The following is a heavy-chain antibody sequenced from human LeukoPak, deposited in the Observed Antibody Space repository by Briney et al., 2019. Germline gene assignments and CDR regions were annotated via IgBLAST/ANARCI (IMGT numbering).Heavy chain of an antibody. CDR1: GGTFSNYA. D-gene: IGHD3-3*01. J-gene: IGHJ4*02. Sequence: GASVKLSCKASGGTFSNYAINWVRQAPGQGLERLGGIIPIYGTTNYGQTFQGRVTITADESTTTAYMELSSLRSEDTALYYCATPHKYYDVWRGYCPFDNWGQGTLVTVSS. V-gene: IGHV1-69*13. CDR2: IIPIYGTT. CDR3: ATPHKYYDVWRGYCPFDN.